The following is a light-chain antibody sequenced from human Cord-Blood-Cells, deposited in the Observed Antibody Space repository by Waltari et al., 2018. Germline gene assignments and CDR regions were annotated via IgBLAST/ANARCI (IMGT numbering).Light chain of an antibody. V-gene: IGKV1-5*01. CDR3: QQYNSYST. Sequence: DIRMTQSPSTLSASVGDRVTITCRASQSISSWLAWYQQKPGKAPKILIYDASSLESGVPSRFSGSGSGTEFTLTISSLQPDDFATYYCQQYNSYSTFGQGTKVEIK. CDR1: QSISSW. J-gene: IGKJ1*01. CDR2: DAS.